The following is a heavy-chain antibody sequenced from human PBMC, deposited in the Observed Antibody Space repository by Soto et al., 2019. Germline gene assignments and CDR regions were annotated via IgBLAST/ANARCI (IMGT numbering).Heavy chain of an antibody. J-gene: IGHJ6*02. V-gene: IGHV5-51*01. CDR1: GYTFTNYW. CDR3: AASIFYYGMGV. CDR2: IYPGDSDN. Sequence: PGESLKISCKGSGYTFTNYWIGWVRQMPGKGPEWMGIIYPGDSDNKYNPSFQGQVTISADKSITTTYLQWSSLKASDTAIYYCAASIFYYGMGVWGQGTTGTVSS.